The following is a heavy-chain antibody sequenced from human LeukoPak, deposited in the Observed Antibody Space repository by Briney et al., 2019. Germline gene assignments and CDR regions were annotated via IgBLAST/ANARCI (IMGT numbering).Heavy chain of an antibody. D-gene: IGHD2-15*01. CDR1: GFTFSDYY. CDR3: ARGSHVIDD. J-gene: IGHJ4*02. Sequence: GGSLRLSCAASGFTFSDYYMTWIRQAPGKGLEWVSFISSSSNYTMSADSVKGRFTISRDNAKNSMYLQMNSLRAEDTAAYYCARGSHVIDDWGQGTLVTVSS. CDR2: ISSSSNYT. V-gene: IGHV3-11*05.